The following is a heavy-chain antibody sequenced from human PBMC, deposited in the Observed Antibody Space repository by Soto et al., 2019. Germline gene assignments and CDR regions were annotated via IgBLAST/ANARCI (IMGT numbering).Heavy chain of an antibody. V-gene: IGHV4-39*01. D-gene: IGHD3-3*02. CDR2: VYYGGAIFYSGNI. Sequence: SETLSLTCTVSRDSISSRNSHWGSARQPPGKGLEYIGSVYYGGAIFYSGNISYNPSLKSRVTISVDTSKNQFSLRLSSVTAADTGVYYCVRYDRINMKPYSPEGFHIWGQGTMVTVSS. J-gene: IGHJ3*02. CDR1: RDSISSRNSH. CDR3: VRYDRINMKPYSPEGFHI.